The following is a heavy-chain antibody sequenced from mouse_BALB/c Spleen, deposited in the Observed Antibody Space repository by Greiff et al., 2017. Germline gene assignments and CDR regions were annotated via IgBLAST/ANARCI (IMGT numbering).Heavy chain of an antibody. J-gene: IGHJ4*01. CDR2: ISSGSSTI. V-gene: IGHV5-17*02. CDR1: GFTFSSFG. D-gene: IGHD3-1*01. Sequence: DVQLQESGGGLVQPGGSRKLSCAASGFTFSSFGMHWVRQAPEKGLEWVAYISSGSSTIYYADTVKGRFTISRDNPKNTLFLQMTSLRSEDTAMYYCARGGLHGSFYAMDYWGQGTSVTVSS. CDR3: ARGGLHGSFYAMDY.